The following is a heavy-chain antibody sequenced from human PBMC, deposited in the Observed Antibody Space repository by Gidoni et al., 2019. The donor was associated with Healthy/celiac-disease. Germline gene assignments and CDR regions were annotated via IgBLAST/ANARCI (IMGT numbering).Heavy chain of an antibody. Sequence: QLQLQESGPGLVKPSETLSLTCTVSGGSISSSSYYWGWIRQPPGKGLEWIGSIYYSGSTYYNPSLKSRVTISVDTSKNQFSLKLSSVTAADTAVYYCARRSAAGFEDYWGQGTLVTVAS. CDR2: IYYSGST. CDR3: ARRSAAGFEDY. V-gene: IGHV4-39*01. J-gene: IGHJ4*02. D-gene: IGHD6-13*01. CDR1: GGSISSSSYY.